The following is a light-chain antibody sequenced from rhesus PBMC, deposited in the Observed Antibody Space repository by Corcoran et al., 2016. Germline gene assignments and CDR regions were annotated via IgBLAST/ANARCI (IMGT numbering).Light chain of an antibody. CDR3: RQYDDLPFT. CDR2: AAS. V-gene: IGKV1-19*01. CDR1: QGISRW. J-gene: IGKJ3*01. Sequence: DIQMTQSPSSLSASVGDKVTITCHASQGISRWLAWYQQKPGKAPKPLNYAASSLHSGVPSRFSGSGAGTDYTLTISSLQPEDFATYYCRQYDDLPFTFGPGTKLDIK.